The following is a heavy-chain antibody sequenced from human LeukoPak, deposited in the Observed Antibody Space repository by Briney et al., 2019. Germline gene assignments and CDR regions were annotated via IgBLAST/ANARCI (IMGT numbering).Heavy chain of an antibody. CDR1: GFTFSSYA. V-gene: IGHV3-30-3*01. CDR3: AHSTHSSSWYGGAFDI. CDR2: ISYDGSNK. Sequence: GGSLRLSCAASGFTFSSYAMHWVRQAPGKGLEWVAVISYDGSNKYYADSVKGRFTISRDNSKNTLYLQMNSLRAEDTAVYYCAHSTHSSSWYGGAFDIWGQGTMVTVSS. J-gene: IGHJ3*02. D-gene: IGHD6-13*01.